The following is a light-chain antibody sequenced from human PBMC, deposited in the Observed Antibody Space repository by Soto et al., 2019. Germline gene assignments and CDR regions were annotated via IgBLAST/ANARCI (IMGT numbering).Light chain of an antibody. CDR3: QRYGSCPGT. V-gene: IGKV3-20*01. CDR1: QSVSSSY. CDR2: GAS. J-gene: IGKJ1*01. Sequence: EIVLTQSPGTLSLSPGERATLSCRASQSVSSSYLAWYQQKPGQAPRLRIYGASSRATGIPDRFSGSGSGTDFTLTISRLEPEDFAVYFCQRYGSCPGTFGQGPKVEIK.